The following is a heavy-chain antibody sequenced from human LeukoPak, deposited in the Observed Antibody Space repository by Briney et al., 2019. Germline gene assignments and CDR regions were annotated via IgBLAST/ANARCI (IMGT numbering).Heavy chain of an antibody. CDR2: TYYRSKWYN. CDR1: GDSVSSNSAA. V-gene: IGHV6-1*01. CDR3: ASCIVDTATWFDP. D-gene: IGHD5-18*01. J-gene: IGHJ5*02. Sequence: SQTLSLTCAISGDSVSSNSAAWNWIRQSPSRGLEWLGRTYYRSKWYNYYAVAVKSRITINPDTTKTQFFLLLNLEAPDDTAVYSCASCIVDTATWFDPWGQGTLVTVSS.